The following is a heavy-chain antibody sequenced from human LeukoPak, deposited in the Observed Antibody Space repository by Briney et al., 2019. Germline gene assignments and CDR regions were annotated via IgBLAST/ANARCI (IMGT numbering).Heavy chain of an antibody. CDR1: GFTFSSYG. Sequence: GGSLRLSCAATGFTFSSYGMHWVRQAPGKGLEWVAFIRYDGSKKYYADSVKGRFTISRDNSKNTLYLQMNNLRAEDTAVYYCTKDPLEYAYGDYVHYYYYMDVWGKGTTVTVSS. CDR2: IRYDGSKK. J-gene: IGHJ6*03. D-gene: IGHD4-17*01. V-gene: IGHV3-30*02. CDR3: TKDPLEYAYGDYVHYYYYMDV.